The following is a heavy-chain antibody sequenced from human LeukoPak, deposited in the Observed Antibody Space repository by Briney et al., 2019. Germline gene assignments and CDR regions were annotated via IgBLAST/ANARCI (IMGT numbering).Heavy chain of an antibody. CDR3: AREEAIFGVVIHNWFDP. J-gene: IGHJ5*02. CDR1: GGTFSSYA. CDR2: IIPIFGTA. Sequence: GSSVKVSCKASGGTFSSYAFSWVRQAPGQGLEWMGGIIPIFGTANYAQKFQGRVTITTDESTSTAYMELSSLGSEDTAVYYCAREEAIFGVVIHNWFDPWGQGTLVTVSS. D-gene: IGHD3-3*01. V-gene: IGHV1-69*05.